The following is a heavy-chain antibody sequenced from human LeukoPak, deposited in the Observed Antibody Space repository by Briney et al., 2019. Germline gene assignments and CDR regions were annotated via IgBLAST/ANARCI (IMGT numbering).Heavy chain of an antibody. V-gene: IGHV1-18*01. CDR2: ISAYNGDT. CDR1: GYTFTSYG. CDR3: ARAWDDYGDYEPPLDY. Sequence: ASVRVSCKASGYTFTSYGISWVRQAPGQGLEWMGWISAYNGDTYYAQKLQGRVTMTTDTSTSTAYMELRSLRSDDTAVYYCARAWDDYGDYEPPLDYRGQGTLVTVSS. D-gene: IGHD4-17*01. J-gene: IGHJ4*02.